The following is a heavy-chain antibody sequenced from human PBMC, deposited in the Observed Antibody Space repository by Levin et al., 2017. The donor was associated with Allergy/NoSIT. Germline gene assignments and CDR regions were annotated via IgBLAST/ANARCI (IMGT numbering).Heavy chain of an antibody. Sequence: GGSLRLSCKGSGYTFPSYWIGWVRQMPEKGLEWMGIIYPGYSDTRYSPAFQGQVTISVDKSISTAYLQLSSLKASDTAMYYGVRPRRMAIRYDAFDIWGQGTMVTVSS. CDR3: VRPRRMAIRYDAFDI. CDR2: IYPGYSDT. V-gene: IGHV5-51*01. J-gene: IGHJ3*02. CDR1: GYTFPSYW. D-gene: IGHD3-16*02.